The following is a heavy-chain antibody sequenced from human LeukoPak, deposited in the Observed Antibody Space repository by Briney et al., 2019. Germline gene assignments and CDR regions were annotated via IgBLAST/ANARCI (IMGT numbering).Heavy chain of an antibody. CDR3: ARDRAALQDWVEFDP. CDR2: IRDSGEA. Sequence: GGSLRLSCAVSGFRVSDYYMSRVRQAPGKGLEWVGLIRDSGEAFYADFVRGRFAISRDESENTLYLQMNSLRVEDTAVYFCARDRAALQDWVEFDPWGQGTPVIVSS. V-gene: IGHV3-66*03. CDR1: GFRVSDYY. D-gene: IGHD3/OR15-3a*01. J-gene: IGHJ5*02.